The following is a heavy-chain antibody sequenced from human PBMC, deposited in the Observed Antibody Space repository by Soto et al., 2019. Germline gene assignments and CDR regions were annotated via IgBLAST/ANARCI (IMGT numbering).Heavy chain of an antibody. CDR2: ISGSGGST. V-gene: IGHV3-23*01. J-gene: IGHJ4*02. D-gene: IGHD3-22*01. CDR3: AKNLLDYYDSSGYYGEDRYFDY. CDR1: GFTFSSYA. Sequence: EVQLLESGGGLVQPGGSLRLSCAASGFTFSSYAMSWVRQAPGKGLEWVSTISGSGGSTYYADSVKGRFTISRDNSKNTLFLQMNSLRAEDAAVYYCAKNLLDYYDSSGYYGEDRYFDYWGQGTLVTVSS.